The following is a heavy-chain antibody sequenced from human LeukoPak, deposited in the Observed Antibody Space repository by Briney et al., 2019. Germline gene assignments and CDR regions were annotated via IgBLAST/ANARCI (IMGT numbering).Heavy chain of an antibody. CDR3: ARDRLGYCSSTSCYRGYYYYGMDV. CDR2: IYTSGST. J-gene: IGHJ6*02. CDR1: GGSISSYY. Sequence: SETLCLTCTVSGGSISSYYWSWIRQPAGKGLEWIGRIYTSGSTNYNPSLKSRVTMSVDTSKNQFSLKLSSVTAADTAVYYCARDRLGYCSSTSCYRGYYYYGMDVWGQGTTVTVSS. V-gene: IGHV4-4*07. D-gene: IGHD2-2*02.